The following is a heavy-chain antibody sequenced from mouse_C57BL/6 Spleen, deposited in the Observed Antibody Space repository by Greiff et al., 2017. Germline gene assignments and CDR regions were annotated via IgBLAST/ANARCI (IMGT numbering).Heavy chain of an antibody. CDR2: IDPSDSYT. D-gene: IGHD2-14*01. V-gene: IGHV1-69*01. CDR1: GYTFTSYW. CDR3: ARHWYVGGYVDV. J-gene: IGHJ1*03. Sequence: QVQLQQPGAELVMPGASVKLSCKASGYTFTSYWMHWVKQRPGQGLEWIGEIDPSDSYTNYNQKFKGKTTLTVDKSSSTAYMQLSSLKSEYSAVYYCARHWYVGGYVDVWGTGTTGTVSS.